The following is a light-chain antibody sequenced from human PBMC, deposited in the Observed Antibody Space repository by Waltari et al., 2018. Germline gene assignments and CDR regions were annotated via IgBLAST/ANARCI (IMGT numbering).Light chain of an antibody. CDR1: SSDVGEYNY. J-gene: IGLJ3*02. CDR2: DVS. CDR3: NSYTGSATLV. Sequence: QSALTQPASVSGSPGQSITISCTGTSSDVGEYNYVSWYQQHPGKAPKLMIYDVSNRPSGVSDRFSGSKSGNTASLTIYGLQGEDEADYYCNSYTGSATLVFGGGTKLTVL. V-gene: IGLV2-14*03.